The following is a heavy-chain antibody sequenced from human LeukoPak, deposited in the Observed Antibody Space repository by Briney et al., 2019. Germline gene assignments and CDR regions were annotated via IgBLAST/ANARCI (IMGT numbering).Heavy chain of an antibody. Sequence: PNSGGTNYAQKFQGRVTMTRDTSISTAYMELSRLRSDDTAVYYCARGAAAGRYYYYYMDVWGKGTTVTVSS. CDR2: PNSGGT. D-gene: IGHD6-13*01. V-gene: IGHV1-2*02. CDR3: ARGAAAGRYYYYYMDV. J-gene: IGHJ6*03.